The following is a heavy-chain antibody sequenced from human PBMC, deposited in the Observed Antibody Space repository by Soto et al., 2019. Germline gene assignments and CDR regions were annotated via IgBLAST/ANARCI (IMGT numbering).Heavy chain of an antibody. J-gene: IGHJ3*02. CDR1: GYTFTSYY. Sequence: ASVKVSCKASGYTFTSYYMHWVRQAPGQGLEWMGIINPSGGSTSYAQKFQGRVTMTRDTSTSTVYMELSSLRSEDTAVYYCARDRVSIFGVDEDAFDIWGQGTMVTVSS. CDR3: ARDRVSIFGVDEDAFDI. V-gene: IGHV1-46*03. D-gene: IGHD3-3*01. CDR2: INPSGGST.